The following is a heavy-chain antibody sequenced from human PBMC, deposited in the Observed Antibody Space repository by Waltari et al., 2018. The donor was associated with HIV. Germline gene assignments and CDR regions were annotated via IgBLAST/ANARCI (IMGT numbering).Heavy chain of an antibody. CDR2: INHRGST. CDR1: GASFSGYY. Sequence: QVQLQQWGAGLLKPSETLSLTCAVYGASFSGYYWTWIRQPPGKVLEWIGEINHRGSTNYNPSLKSRVTISVDTSKNQFSLKLSSVTAADTAVYYCARGSIVLVPAATNYFDYWGQGTLVTVSS. V-gene: IGHV4-34*01. CDR3: ARGSIVLVPAATNYFDY. J-gene: IGHJ4*02. D-gene: IGHD2-2*01.